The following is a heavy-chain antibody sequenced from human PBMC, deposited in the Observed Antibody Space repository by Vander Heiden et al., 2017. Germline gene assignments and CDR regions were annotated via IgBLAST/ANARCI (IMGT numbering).Heavy chain of an antibody. V-gene: IGHV3-23*01. D-gene: IGHD3-16*01. CDR3: AKDGGPMKGAFDI. CDR1: GFTFKNYA. Sequence: EVQLWESGGGLILPGGSLRVSCTVSGFTFKNYAMSWVRQAPGKGLEWVSFISGTGADTYYPDSVKGRSTTSRDNSKNTLYLQMNNLRADDTAVYYCAKDGGPMKGAFDIWGQGTVVIVSS. CDR2: ISGTGADT. J-gene: IGHJ3*02.